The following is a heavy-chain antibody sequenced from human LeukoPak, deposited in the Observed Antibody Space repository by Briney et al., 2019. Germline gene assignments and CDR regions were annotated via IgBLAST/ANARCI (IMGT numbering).Heavy chain of an antibody. CDR1: GGSISSYY. D-gene: IGHD2/OR15-2a*01. V-gene: IGHV4-59*01. J-gene: IGHJ6*03. Sequence: SETLSLTCTVSGGSISSYYWSWIRQPPGKGLEWIGYIYYSGSTNYNPSLKSRVTISVDTSKNQFSLKLSSVTAADTAVYYCARWYCSSTTCYHMDVWGKGTTVTVSS. CDR2: IYYSGST. CDR3: ARWYCSSTTCYHMDV.